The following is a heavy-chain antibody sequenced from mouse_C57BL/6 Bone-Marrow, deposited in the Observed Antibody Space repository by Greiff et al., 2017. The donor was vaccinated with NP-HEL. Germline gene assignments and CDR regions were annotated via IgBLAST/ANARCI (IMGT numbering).Heavy chain of an antibody. CDR2: ISSGGSYT. D-gene: IGHD1-1*01. Sequence: EVQVVESGGDLVKPGGSLKLSCAASGFTFSSYGMSWVRQTPDKRLEWVATISSGGSYTYYPDSVKGRFTISRDNAKNTLYLQMSSLKSEDTAMYYCARRNYYGSSYLYAMDYWGQGTSVTVSS. V-gene: IGHV5-6*01. J-gene: IGHJ4*01. CDR3: ARRNYYGSSYLYAMDY. CDR1: GFTFSSYG.